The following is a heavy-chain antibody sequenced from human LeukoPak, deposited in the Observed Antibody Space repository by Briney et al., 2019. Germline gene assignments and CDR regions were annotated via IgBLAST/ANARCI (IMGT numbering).Heavy chain of an antibody. D-gene: IGHD4-11*01. CDR2: IYTSGST. CDR3: AREKDDYSNYYIHGYAFDI. CDR1: GGSISSYY. Sequence: SETLSLTCTVSGGSISSYYWSWIRQPAGKGLEWIGRIYTSGSTNYNPSLKSRVTMSVDTSKNQFSLKLSSVTAADTAVYYCAREKDDYSNYYIHGYAFDIWGQGTMVTVSS. J-gene: IGHJ3*02. V-gene: IGHV4-4*07.